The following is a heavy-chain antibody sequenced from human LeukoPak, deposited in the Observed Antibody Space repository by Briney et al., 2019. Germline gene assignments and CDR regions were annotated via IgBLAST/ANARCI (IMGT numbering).Heavy chain of an antibody. D-gene: IGHD3-10*01. Sequence: ASVKVSCKASGYTFTSYYMHWVRQAPGQGLEWMGIINPSGGSTSYAQKFQGRVTMTRDTSTSTVYMELSSLRSEDTAVYYCARDPPRGGSGSYFPLYYFDYWGQGTLVTVSS. CDR2: INPSGGST. J-gene: IGHJ4*02. CDR3: ARDPPRGGSGSYFPLYYFDY. CDR1: GYTFTSYY. V-gene: IGHV1-46*01.